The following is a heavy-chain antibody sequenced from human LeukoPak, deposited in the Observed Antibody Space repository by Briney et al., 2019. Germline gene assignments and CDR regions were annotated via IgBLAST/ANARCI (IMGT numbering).Heavy chain of an antibody. D-gene: IGHD4-17*01. Sequence: GGSLRLSCAASRFTFDDYGMSWVRQAPGKGLEWVSGINWNGGSTGYADSVKGRFTISRDNAKNSLYLQMNSLRAEDTALYHCARDSGGDYGNDAFAIWGQRTMVTVSS. J-gene: IGHJ3*02. V-gene: IGHV3-20*01. CDR2: INWNGGST. CDR1: RFTFDDYG. CDR3: ARDSGGDYGNDAFAI.